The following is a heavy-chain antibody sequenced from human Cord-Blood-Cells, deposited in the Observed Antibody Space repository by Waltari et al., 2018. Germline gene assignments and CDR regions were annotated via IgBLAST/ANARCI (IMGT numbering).Heavy chain of an antibody. CDR2: ISSGGRTI. V-gene: IGHV3-48*03. CDR1: GFTFSSYE. D-gene: IGHD4-17*01. Sequence: EVQLVESGGGLVQPGGSLRLSCAASGFTFSSYEMNWVRQAPGKGLGRVSYISSGGRTIYYAASVKGRFTIARDNAKNSLYLQMNSLRAEDTAVYYCARVAYGGNSYYFDYWGQGTLVTVSS. CDR3: ARVAYGGNSYYFDY. J-gene: IGHJ4*02.